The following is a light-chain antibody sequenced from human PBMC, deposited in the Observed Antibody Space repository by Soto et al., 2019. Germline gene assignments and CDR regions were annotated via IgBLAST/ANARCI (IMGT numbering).Light chain of an antibody. V-gene: IGKV1-27*01. Sequence: DIQMTQSPSSLSASVGDRVTITCRANQDISYYLAWYQQKQGKVPKLLIYGASTLQSGVPSRFSGSGSGTDFTLTISSLQPEDIAVYYCQQYNNWPLTFGGGTKVEIK. J-gene: IGKJ4*01. CDR2: GAS. CDR1: QDISYY. CDR3: QQYNNWPLT.